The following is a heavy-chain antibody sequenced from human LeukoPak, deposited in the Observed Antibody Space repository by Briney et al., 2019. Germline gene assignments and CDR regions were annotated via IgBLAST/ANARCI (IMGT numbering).Heavy chain of an antibody. CDR1: GGTFSSYA. J-gene: IGHJ4*02. D-gene: IGHD3-9*01. CDR2: IIPIFGTA. CDR3: AASQTERYFDWLFFDY. V-gene: IGHV1-69*01. Sequence: ASVKVSCKASGGTFSSYAISWVRQAPGQGLEWMGGIIPIFGTANYAQKFQGRVTITADESTSTAYMELSSLRSEDTAVYYCAASQTERYFDWLFFDYWGQGTLVTVSS.